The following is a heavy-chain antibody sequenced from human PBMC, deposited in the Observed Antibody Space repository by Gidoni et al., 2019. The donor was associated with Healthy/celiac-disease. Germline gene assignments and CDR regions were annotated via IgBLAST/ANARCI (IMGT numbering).Heavy chain of an antibody. J-gene: IGHJ5*02. Sequence: QVQLQESGPGLVKPSETLSLTCTVSGGSISSYYWSWIRQPPGKGLEWIGYIYYSGSTNYNPSLKSRVTISVDTSKNQFSLKLSSVTAADTAVYYCARHPNRRGGIFGVVNGNWFDPWGQGTLVTVSS. CDR2: IYYSGST. V-gene: IGHV4-59*08. D-gene: IGHD3-3*01. CDR3: ARHPNRRGGIFGVVNGNWFDP. CDR1: GGSISSYY.